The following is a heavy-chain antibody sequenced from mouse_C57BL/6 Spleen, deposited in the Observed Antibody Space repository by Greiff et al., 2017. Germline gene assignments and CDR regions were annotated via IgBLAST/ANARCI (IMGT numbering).Heavy chain of an antibody. D-gene: IGHD1-1*01. CDR2: IYPGNSDT. CDR3: TGITTVVDWYFDV. V-gene: IGHV1-5*01. Sequence: VQLQQSGTVLARPGASVKMSCKTSGYTFTSYWMHWVKQRPGQGLEWIGAIYPGNSDTSYNQKFKGKAKLTAVTSASTAYMELRSLTNEDSAVYYCTGITTVVDWYFDVWGTGTTVTVSS. J-gene: IGHJ1*03. CDR1: GYTFTSYW.